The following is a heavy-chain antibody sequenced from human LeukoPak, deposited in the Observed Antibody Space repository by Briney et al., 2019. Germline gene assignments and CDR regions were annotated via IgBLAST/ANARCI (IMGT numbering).Heavy chain of an antibody. V-gene: IGHV4-38-2*01. Sequence: KPSETLSLTCGVSGYSISSGYYWGWIRQPPGKGLEWIASMYHTGTTYYNPSLKSRVTISVDTSKNQFSLGLTSVTAADTAVYYCTRLKWGDWFDPWGQGILVTVSS. CDR3: TRLKWGDWFDP. J-gene: IGHJ5*02. D-gene: IGHD1-26*01. CDR2: MYHTGTT. CDR1: GYSISSGYY.